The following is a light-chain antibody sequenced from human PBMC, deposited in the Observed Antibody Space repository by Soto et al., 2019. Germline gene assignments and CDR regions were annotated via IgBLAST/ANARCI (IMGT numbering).Light chain of an antibody. Sequence: EIVLTQSPATLSLSPGERATLSCTASQSVSSYLAWYQQKPGQAPRLLIYDASNRATGIPARFSGSGSGTDFNLTISSLEPEDFAVYYFQQRSNWPWTFGQGTKVEIK. V-gene: IGKV3-11*01. J-gene: IGKJ1*01. CDR3: QQRSNWPWT. CDR2: DAS. CDR1: QSVSSY.